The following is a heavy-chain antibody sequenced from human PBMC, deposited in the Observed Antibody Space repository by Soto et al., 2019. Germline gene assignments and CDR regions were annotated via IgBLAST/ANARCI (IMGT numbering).Heavy chain of an antibody. CDR2: INHSGST. D-gene: IGHD4-17*01. J-gene: IGHJ4*02. V-gene: IGHV4-34*01. CDR1: GGSFSGYY. Sequence: PSETLSLTCAVYGGSFSGYYWSWIRQPPGKGLEWIGEINHSGSTNYNPSLKSRVTISVDTSKNQFSLKLSSVTAADTAVYYCARGDYGGSYRFDYWGQGTLVTVSS. CDR3: ARGDYGGSYRFDY.